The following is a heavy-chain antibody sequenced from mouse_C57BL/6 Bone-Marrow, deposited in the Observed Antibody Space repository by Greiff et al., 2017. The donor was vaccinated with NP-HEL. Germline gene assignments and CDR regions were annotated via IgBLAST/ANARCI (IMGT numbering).Heavy chain of an antibody. J-gene: IGHJ1*03. CDR2: ISYDGSN. V-gene: IGHV3-6*01. Sequence: EVQVVESGPGLVKPSQSLSLTCSVTGYSITSGYYWNWIRQFPGNKLEWMGYISYDGSNNYNPSLKNRISITRDTSKNQFFLKLNSVTTEDTATYYCARDSPYYGSSYWYFDVWGTGTTVTVSS. D-gene: IGHD1-1*01. CDR1: GYSITSGYY. CDR3: ARDSPYYGSSYWYFDV.